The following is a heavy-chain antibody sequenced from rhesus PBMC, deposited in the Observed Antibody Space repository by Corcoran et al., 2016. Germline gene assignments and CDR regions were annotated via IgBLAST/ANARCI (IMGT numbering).Heavy chain of an antibody. CDR1: GVSVSSYW. J-gene: IGHJ4*01. CDR3: VRNSGYIGFAYDY. V-gene: IGHV4-80*01. CDR2: FFGHRDTP. Sequence: QVQLQESGPGLVKPSETLSLTCAVSGVSVSSYWWSWIRQSPGKGLDWIGEFFGHRDTPADNPSLKSRAIMSKGPSKNQFAWKLTFVTAADTAVYFCVRNSGYIGFAYDYWGQGVLVTVSS. D-gene: IGHD5-30*01.